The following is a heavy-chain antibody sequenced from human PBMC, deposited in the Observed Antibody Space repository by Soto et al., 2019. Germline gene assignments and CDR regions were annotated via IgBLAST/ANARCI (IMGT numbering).Heavy chain of an antibody. J-gene: IGHJ4*02. CDR1: GGSFSTDY. V-gene: IGHV4-34*01. D-gene: IGHD6-6*01. Sequence: QVQLQQWGAGLLKPSETLSLTCAVYGGSFSTDYWSWIRQPPGKGLEWIGEINPSGGTNSNPSLKSRVTISVATSKNQFSLKLSSVTAADTAVYYCARVLAARASRDFDYWGQGTLVTVSS. CDR3: ARVLAARASRDFDY. CDR2: INPSGGT.